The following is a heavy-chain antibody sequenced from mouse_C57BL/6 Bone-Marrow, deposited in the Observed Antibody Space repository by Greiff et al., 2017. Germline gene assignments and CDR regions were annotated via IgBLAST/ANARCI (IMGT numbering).Heavy chain of an antibody. CDR2: INPNNGGT. CDR1: GYTFTDYN. J-gene: IGHJ1*03. V-gene: IGHV1-18*01. CDR3: ARERVYYYGPNWYFDV. D-gene: IGHD1-1*01. Sequence: EVQLQQSGPELVQPGASVKIPCKASGYTFTDYNMDWVKQSHGKSLEWIGDINPNNGGTIYNQKFKGKATLTVDKSSSTAYMELRSLTSEDTAVYYGARERVYYYGPNWYFDVWGTGTTVTVSS.